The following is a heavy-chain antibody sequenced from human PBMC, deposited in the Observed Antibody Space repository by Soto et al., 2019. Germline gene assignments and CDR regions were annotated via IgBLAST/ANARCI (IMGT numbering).Heavy chain of an antibody. CDR2: ISAYNGNT. D-gene: IGHD3-3*01. CDR3: AREGHFGIFRGSYYGMDV. Sequence: ASVKVSCKASGDTFTSYGLSWVRQAPGQGLEWMGWISAYNGNTNYSQKLQGRVTMTTDTSTSTAYMELSSLRSEDTAVYYCAREGHFGIFRGSYYGMDVWGQGTTVPVSS. J-gene: IGHJ6*02. CDR1: GDTFTSYG. V-gene: IGHV1-18*01.